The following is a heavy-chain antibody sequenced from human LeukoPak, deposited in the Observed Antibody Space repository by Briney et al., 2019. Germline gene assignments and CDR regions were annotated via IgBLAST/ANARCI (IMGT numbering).Heavy chain of an antibody. CDR2: IFSSGANT. CDR1: GFTFSSSA. J-gene: IGHJ4*02. CDR3: AKPLPGASFFDD. V-gene: IGHV3-23*01. Sequence: PGGSLRLSCAASGFTFSSSAMSWLRQAPGKGLEWVSAIFSSGANTFYADSVKGRFTISRDNSRNTLYLQMHSLRAEDTAIYYCAKPLPGASFFDDWGQGTLVTVSS. D-gene: IGHD3-10*01.